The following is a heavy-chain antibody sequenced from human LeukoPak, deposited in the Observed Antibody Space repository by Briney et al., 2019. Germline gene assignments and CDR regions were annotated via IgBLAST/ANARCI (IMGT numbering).Heavy chain of an antibody. D-gene: IGHD6-19*01. CDR2: IYTSGST. CDR1: GGSISSYY. CDR3: ARAAGTNYYYYMDV. Sequence: SETLSLTCTVSGGSISSYYWSWIRQPAGKGLEWIGRIYTSGSTNYNPSLKSRVTISVDKSKNQFSLKLSSVTAADTAVYYCARAAGTNYYYYMDVWGKGTTVTVSS. J-gene: IGHJ6*03. V-gene: IGHV4-4*07.